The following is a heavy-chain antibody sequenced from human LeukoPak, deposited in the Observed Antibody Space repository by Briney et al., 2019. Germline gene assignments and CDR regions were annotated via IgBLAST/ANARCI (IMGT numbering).Heavy chain of an antibody. CDR3: AKGGATVIDY. J-gene: IGHJ4*02. CDR2: IDSDGSST. D-gene: IGHD4-17*01. V-gene: IGHV3-74*01. CDR1: GFTFSNYW. Sequence: GGSLRLPCAASGFTFSNYWMHWVRQAPGKGLVWVSRIDSDGSSTTSADSVKGRFTISRDNAKNTLYLQMNSLRAGDTAVYYCAKGGATVIDYWGQGTLVTVSS.